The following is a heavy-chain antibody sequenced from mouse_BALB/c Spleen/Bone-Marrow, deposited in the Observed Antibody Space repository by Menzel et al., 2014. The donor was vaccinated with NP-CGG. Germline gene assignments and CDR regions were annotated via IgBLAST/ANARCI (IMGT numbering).Heavy chain of an antibody. CDR1: GYTFTSYW. CDR2: IDPSDSET. Sequence: QVQLKESGAELVKPGAPVKLSCKASGYTFTSYWMNWVKQRPGRGLEWIGRIDPSDSETHYNQKFKDKATLTVDKSSSTADIQLSSLTSEDSAVYYWARAHGYYPYWYFDVWGAGTTVTVSS. J-gene: IGHJ1*01. CDR3: ARAHGYYPYWYFDV. V-gene: IGHV1-69*02. D-gene: IGHD2-3*01.